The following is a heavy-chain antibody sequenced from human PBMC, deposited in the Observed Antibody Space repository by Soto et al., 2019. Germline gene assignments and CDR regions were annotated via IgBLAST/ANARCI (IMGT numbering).Heavy chain of an antibody. CDR3: ATARMEYYFDY. Sequence: SETLSLTCTVSGGPVSNGNYYWSWLRQAPGKGLEWIGHIYHSGSTNYNPSLKSRVTISVDKSKNQFSLKLSSVTAADTAVYYCATARMEYYFDYWGQGTLVTVSS. J-gene: IGHJ4*02. CDR2: IYHSGST. V-gene: IGHV4-61*01. D-gene: IGHD3-3*01. CDR1: GGPVSNGNYY.